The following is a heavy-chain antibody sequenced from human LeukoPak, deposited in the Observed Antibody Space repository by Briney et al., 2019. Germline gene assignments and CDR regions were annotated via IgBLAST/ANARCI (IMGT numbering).Heavy chain of an antibody. Sequence: GGSLRLSCAASGLTFRSYWMSWVRQAPGKGLEWVAFIRYDGSNKYYADSVKGRFTTSRDNSKNTLYLQMNSLRAEDTAVYYCAKDEGVTIFGVVNAFDIWGQGTMVTVSS. CDR3: AKDEGVTIFGVVNAFDI. D-gene: IGHD3-3*01. J-gene: IGHJ3*02. CDR1: GLTFRSYW. V-gene: IGHV3-30*02. CDR2: IRYDGSNK.